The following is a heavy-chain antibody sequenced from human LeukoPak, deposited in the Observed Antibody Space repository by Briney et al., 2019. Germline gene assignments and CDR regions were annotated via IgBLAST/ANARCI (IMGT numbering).Heavy chain of an antibody. D-gene: IGHD3-22*01. CDR3: ARVSFYDSSGYYPPDY. J-gene: IGHJ4*02. Sequence: GRSLRLSCAASGFTFTSYGMHWVRQAPGKGLEWVAVIWYDGSNKYYADSVKGRFTISRDNSKNTLYLQMNSLRAEGTAVYYCARVSFYDSSGYYPPDYWGQGTLVTVSS. CDR2: IWYDGSNK. CDR1: GFTFTSYG. V-gene: IGHV3-33*01.